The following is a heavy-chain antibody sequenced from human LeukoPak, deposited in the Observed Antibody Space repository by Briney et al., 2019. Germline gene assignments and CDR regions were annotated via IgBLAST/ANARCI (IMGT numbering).Heavy chain of an antibody. J-gene: IGHJ4*02. Sequence: ASVKVSCKASGYTFTTYYIHWVRQAPGQGLEWMGMISPSGGSTSYPQKFQGRVTMTRDTSTSTVYVELSSLRSEDTALYFCARDGVAGTYYFDCWGQGTLVTVSS. CDR2: ISPSGGST. CDR1: GYTFTTYY. CDR3: ARDGVAGTYYFDC. V-gene: IGHV1-46*01. D-gene: IGHD6-19*01.